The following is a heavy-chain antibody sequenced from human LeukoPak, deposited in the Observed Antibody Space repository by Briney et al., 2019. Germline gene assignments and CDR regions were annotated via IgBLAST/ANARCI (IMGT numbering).Heavy chain of an antibody. J-gene: IGHJ4*02. V-gene: IGHV3-9*03. Sequence: GGSLRLSCAASGFIFDDYAMHWVRQAPGKGLEWVSGISWNSGSIDYADSVKGRFTISRDNAKNSLYLQMNSLRAEDMAVYYCAKGDQGYCSSTSCYMDNWGQGTLVTVSS. D-gene: IGHD2-2*02. CDR2: ISWNSGSI. CDR3: AKGDQGYCSSTSCYMDN. CDR1: GFIFDDYA.